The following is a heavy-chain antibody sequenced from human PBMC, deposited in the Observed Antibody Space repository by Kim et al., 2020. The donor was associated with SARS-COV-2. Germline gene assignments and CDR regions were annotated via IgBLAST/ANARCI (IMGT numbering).Heavy chain of an antibody. J-gene: IGHJ5*02. CDR3: ARLANPRDVYNWFDP. CDR1: GGSISSYY. V-gene: IGHV4-59*13. Sequence: SETLSLTCTVSGGSISSYYWSWIRQPPGKGLEWIGYIYYSGSTNYNPSLKSRVTISVDTSKNQFSLKLSSVTAADTAVYYCARLANPRDVYNWFDPWGQGTLVTVSS. CDR2: IYYSGST. D-gene: IGHD2-8*01.